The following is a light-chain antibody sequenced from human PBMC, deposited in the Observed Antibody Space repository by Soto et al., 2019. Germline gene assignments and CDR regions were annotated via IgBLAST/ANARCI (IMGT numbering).Light chain of an antibody. CDR1: QSIRSY. CDR2: EAT. V-gene: IGKV1-39*01. Sequence: DIQMTQSPSSLSASVGDRVTITCRASQSIRSYLNWYQQKPAKAPELLIYEATSLQSGVPSRFSGSGSGTDFTLTISSLQPEDFATYYCQQSYTTPFTCGPGTKVDI. CDR3: QQSYTTPFT. J-gene: IGKJ3*01.